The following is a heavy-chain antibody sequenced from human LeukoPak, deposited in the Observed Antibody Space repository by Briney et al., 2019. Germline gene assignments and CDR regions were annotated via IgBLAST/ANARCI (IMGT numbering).Heavy chain of an antibody. J-gene: IGHJ4*02. CDR2: ITHSGGA. V-gene: IGHV4-34*01. D-gene: IGHD4-17*01. CDR3: AGDPYYGDYAFFDS. Sequence: SETLSPTCAVYGRSFSGYYWIWIRQPPGKGREWIGEITHSGGANYNPSLESRVSISLDTSKNQFSLNLSSVTAADTAVYYCAGDPYYGDYAFFDSWGQGTLVTVSS. CDR1: GRSFSGYY.